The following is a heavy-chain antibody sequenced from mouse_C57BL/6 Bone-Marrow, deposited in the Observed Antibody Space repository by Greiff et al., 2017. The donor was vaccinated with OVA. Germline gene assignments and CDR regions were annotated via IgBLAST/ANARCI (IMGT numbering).Heavy chain of an antibody. V-gene: IGHV6-3*01. CDR2: IRLKSDNYAT. CDR1: GFTFSNYW. J-gene: IGHJ2*01. D-gene: IGHD4-1*01. CDR3: TKASAGTDYFDY. Sequence: EVKLMESGGGLVQPGGSMKLSCVASGFTFSNYWMNWVRQSPEKGLEWVAQIRLKSDNYATHYAESVKGRFTISRDNSKSSVYLQMTNLRAGGTRIYYCTKASAGTDYFDYWGQGTTLTVSS.